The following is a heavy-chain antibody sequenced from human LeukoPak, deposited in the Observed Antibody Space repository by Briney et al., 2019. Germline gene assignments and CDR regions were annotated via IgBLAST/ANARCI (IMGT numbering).Heavy chain of an antibody. J-gene: IGHJ4*02. CDR3: AKDQPADGYNSI. V-gene: IGHV3-23*01. D-gene: IGHD5-24*01. Sequence: GGSLRLSCAASGFTFRDFAMSWVRQAPGKGLEWVSTISGSGADTYYADSVKGRFTIYRDNSQNTLYLQLNRLRAEDTAVYYCAKDQPADGYNSIWGQGTLVTVSS. CDR2: ISGSGADT. CDR1: GFTFRDFA.